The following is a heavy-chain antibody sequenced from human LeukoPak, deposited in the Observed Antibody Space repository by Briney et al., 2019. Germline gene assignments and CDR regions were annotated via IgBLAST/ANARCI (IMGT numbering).Heavy chain of an antibody. CDR1: GYTFTGYY. J-gene: IGHJ4*02. Sequence: ASVKVSCKASGYTFTGYYMHWVRQAPGQGLEWMGWINPNSGGTNYAQKFRGRVTMTRDTSISTAYMELSRLRSDDTAVYYCARSHSPYQLLSLYYFDYWGQGTLVTVSS. D-gene: IGHD2-2*01. V-gene: IGHV1-2*02. CDR2: INPNSGGT. CDR3: ARSHSPYQLLSLYYFDY.